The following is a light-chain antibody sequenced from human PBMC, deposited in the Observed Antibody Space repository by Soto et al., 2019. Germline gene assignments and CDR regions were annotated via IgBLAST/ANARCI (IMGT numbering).Light chain of an antibody. J-gene: IGKJ2*01. Sequence: ETVMTQSPATLSVAPGERATLSCRASQTIANNLAWYQQRPGQAPRLLIYGASTRATGIPARFIGSGSGTEFTLTFSSLQSEDFAIYYCQQYNIWPLYTFGQGTKLEIK. V-gene: IGKV3-15*01. CDR3: QQYNIWPLYT. CDR2: GAS. CDR1: QTIANN.